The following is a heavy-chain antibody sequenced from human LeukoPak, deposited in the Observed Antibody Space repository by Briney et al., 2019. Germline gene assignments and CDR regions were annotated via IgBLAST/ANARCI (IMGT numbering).Heavy chain of an antibody. D-gene: IGHD6-6*01. J-gene: IGHJ6*02. Sequence: SETLSLTCTVSGGSISSYYWSWIRQPPGKGLEWIGYIYYSGSTNYNPSLKSRVTISVDTSKNQFSLNLSSVTAADTAVYYCASDRAVISALSPPNIYYALDVWGQGTTVTVSS. CDR3: ASDRAVISALSPPNIYYALDV. V-gene: IGHV4-59*01. CDR2: IYYSGST. CDR1: GGSISSYY.